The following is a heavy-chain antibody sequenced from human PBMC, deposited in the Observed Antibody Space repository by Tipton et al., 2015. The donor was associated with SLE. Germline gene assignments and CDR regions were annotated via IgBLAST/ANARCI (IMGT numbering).Heavy chain of an antibody. V-gene: IGHV4-61*01. CDR2: IYYSGST. CDR3: ARETLGDSSSWTYYYGMDV. CDR1: GGSIFSSTYY. D-gene: IGHD6-13*01. Sequence: TLSLTCTVSGGSIFSSTYYWGWIRQPPGKGLEWIGYIYYSGSTNYNPSLKSRVTISVDTSKNQFSLKLSSVTAADTAVYYCARETLGDSSSWTYYYGMDVWAKGPRSPSP. J-gene: IGHJ6*02.